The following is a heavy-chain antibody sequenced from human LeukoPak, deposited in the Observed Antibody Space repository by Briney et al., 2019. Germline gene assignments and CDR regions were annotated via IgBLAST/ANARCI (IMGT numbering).Heavy chain of an antibody. D-gene: IGHD1-26*01. CDR2: ISSSSSAI. CDR3: VRRQGYVGSLLDN. V-gene: IGHV3-48*02. CDR1: GFIFSTYS. J-gene: IGHJ4*02. Sequence: GGSLRPSCAASGFIFSTYSMTWVRQAPGKGLEWVSYISSSSSAIYYADSVRGRFTVSRDNAKNFVYLQMKSLRDEDTAVYYCVRRQGYVGSLLDNWGEGTLVTVSS.